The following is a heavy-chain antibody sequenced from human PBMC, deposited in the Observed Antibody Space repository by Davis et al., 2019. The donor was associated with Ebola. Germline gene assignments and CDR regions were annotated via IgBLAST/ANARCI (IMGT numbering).Heavy chain of an antibody. CDR1: GFTFSSYS. D-gene: IGHD6-13*01. CDR3: ARGWVGIHPN. Sequence: GESLKISCAASGFTFSSYSMNWVRQAPGKGLEWVSSISSSSSYIYYADSVKGRFTISRDNARNSLYLQMNSLRAEDTAVYYCARGWVGIHPNWGQGTLVTVSS. J-gene: IGHJ4*02. V-gene: IGHV3-21*01. CDR2: ISSSSSYI.